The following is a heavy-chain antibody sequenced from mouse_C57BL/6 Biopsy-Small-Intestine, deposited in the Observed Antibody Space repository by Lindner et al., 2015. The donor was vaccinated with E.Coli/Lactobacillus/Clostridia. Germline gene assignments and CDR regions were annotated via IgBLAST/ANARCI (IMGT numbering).Heavy chain of an antibody. Sequence: VQLQESGPELVKPGASVKISCKASGYSFTGYYMNWVEQSPEKSLELMGEINPSTGDATYNQKFRAKATLTVDKSSSTIYMQLKSLTSEDSAVYYCVRSDEGSFPCWGQGTLVSVSA. CDR3: VRSDEGSFPC. CDR1: GYSFTGYY. J-gene: IGHJ3*01. V-gene: IGHV1-42*01. CDR2: INPSTGDA.